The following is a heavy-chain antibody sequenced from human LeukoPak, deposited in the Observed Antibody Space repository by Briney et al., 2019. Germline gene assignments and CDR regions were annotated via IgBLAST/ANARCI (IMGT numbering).Heavy chain of an antibody. V-gene: IGHV4-59*08. D-gene: IGHD3-10*01. J-gene: IGHJ2*01. CDR2: IYYSGST. CDR1: GGSISSYY. Sequence: SETLSLTCTVSGGSISSYYWSWIRQPPGKGLEWIGYIYYSGSTNYNPSLKSRVTISVDTSKNQFSLNLISVTAADTAVYYCARRGRYGSNWYFDLWGRGTLVTVSS. CDR3: ARRGRYGSNWYFDL.